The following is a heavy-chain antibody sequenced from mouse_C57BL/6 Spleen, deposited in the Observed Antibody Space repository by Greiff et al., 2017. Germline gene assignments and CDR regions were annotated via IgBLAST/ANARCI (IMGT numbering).Heavy chain of an antibody. J-gene: IGHJ3*01. CDR3: ARLGYYGSSGAY. CDR2: INPNNGGT. V-gene: IGHV1-22*01. D-gene: IGHD1-1*01. Sequence: EVQLQQSGPELVKPGASVKMSCKASGYTFTDYNMHWVKQSHGKSLEWIGYINPNNGGTSYNQKFKGKATLIVNKSSSTAYMELRSLTSEDSAVYYCARLGYYGSSGAYWGQGTLVTVSA. CDR1: GYTFTDYN.